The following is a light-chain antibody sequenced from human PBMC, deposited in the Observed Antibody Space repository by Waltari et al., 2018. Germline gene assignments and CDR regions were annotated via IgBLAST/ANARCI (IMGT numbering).Light chain of an antibody. Sequence: EIVLTQSPATLSLSPGERATLSCRASQSVSSNLGWYQQKPGLAPRLLIFDASNRATGIPARFSGGGSGTDFTLTISSLEPEDFAVYYCQQRGSWPRTFGQGTKLEIK. V-gene: IGKV3-11*01. J-gene: IGKJ2*01. CDR2: DAS. CDR1: QSVSSN. CDR3: QQRGSWPRT.